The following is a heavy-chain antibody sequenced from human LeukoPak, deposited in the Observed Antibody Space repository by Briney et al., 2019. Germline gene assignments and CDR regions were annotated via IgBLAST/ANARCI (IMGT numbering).Heavy chain of an antibody. CDR1: GYTFTGYY. D-gene: IGHD1-26*01. Sequence: ASVKVSCKASGYTFTGYYMHWVRQAPGQGLEWMGRINPNSGGTNYAQKFQGRVTMTRDTSISTAYMELSRLRSDDTAVYYCATHVVGATTGLDYWGQGTLVTVSS. J-gene: IGHJ4*02. CDR2: INPNSGGT. CDR3: ATHVVGATTGLDY. V-gene: IGHV1-2*06.